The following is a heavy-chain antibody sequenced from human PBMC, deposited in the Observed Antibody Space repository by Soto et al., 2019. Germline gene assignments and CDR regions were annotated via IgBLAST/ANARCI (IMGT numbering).Heavy chain of an antibody. Sequence: TSETLSLTCPGSGDSISSGGYYWSWIRQHPGKGLEWIGYIYYSGSTHYNPSLKSRVSISVDRSKNQFSLKLSSVTAADTAVYYCERRDTRYYYYYGQDVWGQGTTVTDSS. V-gene: IGHV4-31*02. J-gene: IGHJ6*02. CDR1: GDSISSGGYY. CDR2: IYYSGST. CDR3: ERRDTRYYYYYGQDV.